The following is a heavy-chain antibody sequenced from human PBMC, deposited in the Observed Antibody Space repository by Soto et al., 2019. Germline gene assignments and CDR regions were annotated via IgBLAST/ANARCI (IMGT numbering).Heavy chain of an antibody. CDR2: INAGNGNT. D-gene: IGHD3-9*01. Sequence: ASVKVSCKASGYTFTSYAIHWVLHAPGQRLEWMGWINAGNGNTKYSQKFQGRVTITRDTSASTAYMELSSLRSEDTAVYYCARVALDWLFDYYYYGMDVWGQGTTVTVSS. J-gene: IGHJ6*02. V-gene: IGHV1-3*01. CDR1: GYTFTSYA. CDR3: ARVALDWLFDYYYYGMDV.